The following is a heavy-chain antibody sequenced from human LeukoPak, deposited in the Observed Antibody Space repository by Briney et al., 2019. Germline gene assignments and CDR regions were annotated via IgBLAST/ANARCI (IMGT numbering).Heavy chain of an antibody. J-gene: IGHJ4*02. CDR1: GGTFSSYA. Sequence: SVKVACKAYGGTFSSYAISWERQAPGQGLEWMGGIIPIFGTANYAQKFQGRVTITTDESTSTAYMELSSLRSEDTAVYYCASYYGSGRGYYFDYWGQGTLVTVSS. CDR2: IIPIFGTA. CDR3: ASYYGSGRGYYFDY. V-gene: IGHV1-69*05. D-gene: IGHD3-10*01.